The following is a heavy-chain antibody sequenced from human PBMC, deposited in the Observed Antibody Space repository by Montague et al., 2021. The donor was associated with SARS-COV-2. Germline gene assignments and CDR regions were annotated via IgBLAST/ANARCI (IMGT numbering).Heavy chain of an antibody. J-gene: IGHJ6*02. Sequence: SLRLSCAASGFTFSSYEMNWVRQAPGKGLEWLSYKSRSGDLIYXXXSXXXRFTISRDNAKRSLYLQMTSLRAEDTAVYYCARHYGDYFYDYYGMDVWGQGTTVTVSS. CDR1: GFTFSSYE. D-gene: IGHD4-17*01. CDR3: ARHYGDYFYDYYGMDV. CDR2: KSRSGDLI. V-gene: IGHV3-48*03.